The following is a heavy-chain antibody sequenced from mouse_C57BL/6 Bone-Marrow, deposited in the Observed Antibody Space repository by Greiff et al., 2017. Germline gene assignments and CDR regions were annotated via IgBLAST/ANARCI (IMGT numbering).Heavy chain of an antibody. CDR2: IDPSDGNT. CDR1: GYTFTSYW. V-gene: IGHV1-50*01. Sequence: VQLQQSGAELVKPGASVKLSCKASGYTFTSYWMQWVKQRPGQGLEWIGEIDPSDGNTNCNQKFKGKATLTVDTSSSTAYMQLSSLTSEDSAVYYCARVYWYCDVWGTGTTVTVSS. J-gene: IGHJ1*03. CDR3: ARVYWYCDV.